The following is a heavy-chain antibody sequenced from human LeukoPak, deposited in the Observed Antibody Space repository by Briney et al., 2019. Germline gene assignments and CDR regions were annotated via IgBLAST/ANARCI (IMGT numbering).Heavy chain of an antibody. Sequence: SETLSLTCTVSDDSIKSYFWTWIRQSPGRGMEWIGYVFYSGSTSYNPSLRSRLTMSVDTSKSQFSLNLNSVTTADTAMYYCARGTRRHYDGSGYYYGEFDSWGQGILVTVSS. CDR1: DDSIKSYF. D-gene: IGHD3-22*01. V-gene: IGHV4-59*01. CDR2: VFYSGST. J-gene: IGHJ4*02. CDR3: ARGTRRHYDGSGYYYGEFDS.